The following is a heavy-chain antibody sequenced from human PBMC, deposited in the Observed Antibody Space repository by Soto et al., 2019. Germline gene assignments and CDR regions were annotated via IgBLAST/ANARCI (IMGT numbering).Heavy chain of an antibody. J-gene: IGHJ3*02. CDR3: ASPDCSSTICYNFAPHAFDI. CDR1: GFTFSSYG. CDR2: ISYDGSTI. D-gene: IGHD2-2*02. Sequence: PGGSLRLSCAASGFTFSSYGMHWVRQAPGKGLEWVAVISYDGSTIYYADSVKGRFTISRDNAKNSLYLQMNSLRADDTAVYYCASPDCSSTICYNFAPHAFDIWGQGTMVTVSS. V-gene: IGHV3-30*03.